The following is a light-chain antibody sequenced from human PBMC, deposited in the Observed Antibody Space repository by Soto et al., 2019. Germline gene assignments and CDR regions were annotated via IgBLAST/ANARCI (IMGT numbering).Light chain of an antibody. CDR3: QQYNNWWT. J-gene: IGKJ1*01. V-gene: IGKV3-15*01. CDR2: GAS. Sequence: EIMMTQSPATLSVSPGERATLSCRASQSVDTNLAWYQQKPGQATRLLIYGASTRATGISARFSGSGSGTEFTLTISSLQSEDFGVDDCQQYNNWWTFGQGNKVEI. CDR1: QSVDTN.